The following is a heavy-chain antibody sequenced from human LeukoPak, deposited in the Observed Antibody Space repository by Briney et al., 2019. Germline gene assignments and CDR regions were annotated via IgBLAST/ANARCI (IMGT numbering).Heavy chain of an antibody. CDR1: GYTFTGYY. CDR2: MNPNSGNT. Sequence: GASVKVSCKASGYTFTGYYMHWVRQATGQGLEWMGWMNPNSGNTGYAQKFQGRVTITRNTSISTAYMELSSLRSEDTAVYYCARGTVFNPYYYYYMDVWGKGTTVTVSS. V-gene: IGHV1-8*03. J-gene: IGHJ6*03. CDR3: ARGTVFNPYYYYYMDV. D-gene: IGHD4-17*01.